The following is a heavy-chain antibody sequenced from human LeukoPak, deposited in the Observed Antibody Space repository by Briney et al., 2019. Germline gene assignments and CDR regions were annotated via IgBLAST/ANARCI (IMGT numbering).Heavy chain of an antibody. CDR2: VKSKTDGGTT. D-gene: IGHD3-22*01. CDR3: TTVLYYYDTSGYYYLAYFDY. V-gene: IGHV3-15*01. Sequence: GGSLRLSCVASGFIFPNAWMTWVRQAPGKGPECVGRVKSKTDGGTTDFAAPVKGRFTISRDDSKSTLYLHMSSLKTEDTAVYYCTTVLYYYDTSGYYYLAYFDYWGPGTLVTVSS. J-gene: IGHJ4*02. CDR1: GFIFPNAW.